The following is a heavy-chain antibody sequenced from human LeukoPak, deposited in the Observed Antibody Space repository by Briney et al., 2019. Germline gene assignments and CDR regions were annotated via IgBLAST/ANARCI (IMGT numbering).Heavy chain of an antibody. J-gene: IGHJ6*02. CDR3: ARGIRFLEWSETPHYYYYGMDV. D-gene: IGHD3-3*01. V-gene: IGHV4-59*01. Sequence: SETLSLTCTVSGGSISSYYWSWIRQPPGKGLEWIGYIYYSGSTNYNPSLKSRVTISVDTSKNQFSLKLSSVAAADTAVYYCARGIRFLEWSETPHYYYYGMDVWGQGTTVTVSS. CDR1: GGSISSYY. CDR2: IYYSGST.